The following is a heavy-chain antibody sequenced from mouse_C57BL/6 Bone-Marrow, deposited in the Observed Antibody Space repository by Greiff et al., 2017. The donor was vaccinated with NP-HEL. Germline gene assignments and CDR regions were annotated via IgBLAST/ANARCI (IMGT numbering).Heavy chain of an antibody. V-gene: IGHV1-4*01. J-gene: IGHJ3*01. CDR1: GYTFTSYT. CDR2: INPSSGYT. Sequence: VQLQQSGAELARPGASVKMSCKASGYTFTSYTMHWVKQRPGQGLEWIGYINPSSGYTKYNQKFKDKATLTADKSSSTAYMQLSRLTSEDSAVYYCARKENFYYGSSLAYWGQGTLVTVSA. CDR3: ARKENFYYGSSLAY. D-gene: IGHD1-1*01.